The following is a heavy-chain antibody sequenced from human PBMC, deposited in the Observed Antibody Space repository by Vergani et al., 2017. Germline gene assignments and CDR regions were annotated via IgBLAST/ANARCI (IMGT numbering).Heavy chain of an antibody. CDR2: IIPLLGIA. CDR3: ARTSIAVAGFFDY. J-gene: IGHJ4*02. D-gene: IGHD6-19*01. CDR1: GGTFSSYA. V-gene: IGHV1-69*04. Sequence: QVQLVQSGAEVKKPGSSVKVSCKASGGTFSSYAISWVRQAPGQGLEWMGRIIPLLGIANYAQKFQGRVTITADKSTSTAYMELSSLRSEDTAVYYCARTSIAVAGFFDYWGQGTLGTVSS.